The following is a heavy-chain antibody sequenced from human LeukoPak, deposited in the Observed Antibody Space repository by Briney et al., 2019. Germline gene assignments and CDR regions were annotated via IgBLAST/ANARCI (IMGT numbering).Heavy chain of an antibody. CDR1: GGSISSSSYY. V-gene: IGHV4-61*02. Sequence: SETLSLTCTVSGGSISSSSYYWSWIRQPAGKGLEWIGRIYSSGSTNYNPSLKSRVTMSVDTSKNQFSLKVSSVTAADTAVYYCARVFSYGDHNDYWGQGTLVTVSS. D-gene: IGHD4-17*01. CDR2: IYSSGST. CDR3: ARVFSYGDHNDY. J-gene: IGHJ4*02.